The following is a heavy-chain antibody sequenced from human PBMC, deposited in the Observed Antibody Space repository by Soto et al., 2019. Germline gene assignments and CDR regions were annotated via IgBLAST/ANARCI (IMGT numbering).Heavy chain of an antibody. Sequence: QVQLVQSGAEVKKPGSSVKVSCKASGGTFSSYAISWVRQAPGQGLEWMGGIIPIFGTANYAQKFQGRVTITADESTSTAYMELSSLRSEDTAVYYCARGCSSGGSCYSPPHLYNWFDPWGQGTLVTVSS. CDR3: ARGCSSGGSCYSPPHLYNWFDP. D-gene: IGHD2-15*01. CDR2: IIPIFGTA. CDR1: GGTFSSYA. J-gene: IGHJ5*02. V-gene: IGHV1-69*01.